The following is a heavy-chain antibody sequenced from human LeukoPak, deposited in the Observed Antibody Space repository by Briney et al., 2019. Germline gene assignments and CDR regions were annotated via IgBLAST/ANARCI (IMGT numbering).Heavy chain of an antibody. CDR2: ISYDGSNK. CDR3: AKMDMGATDY. CDR1: GFTLSRYG. J-gene: IGHJ4*02. Sequence: PGGTLTLPCAASGFTLSRYGMHWLRQAPGKGLEWVAVISYDGSNKYYADSVKGRFTISRDNSKNTLYLQMNSLRAEDTAVYYCAKMDMGATDYWGQGTLVTVSS. V-gene: IGHV3-30*18. D-gene: IGHD1-26*01.